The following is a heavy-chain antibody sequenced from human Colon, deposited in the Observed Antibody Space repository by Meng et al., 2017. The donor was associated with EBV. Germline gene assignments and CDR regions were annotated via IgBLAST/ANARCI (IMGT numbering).Heavy chain of an antibody. CDR3: ARDTSTWGNKGLDH. CDR1: GDSVTNGGYS. V-gene: IGHV4-30-2*01. D-gene: IGHD7-27*01. Sequence: QLQLQGSGSGLVKPSQTLSLTGVVSGDSVTNGGYSWSWIRQPPGKGLEWIGYIYHSGSTKYNPSLKSRVTISVDTSKNQFSLKLSSVTAADTAVYYCARDTSTWGNKGLDHWGQGILVTVSS. J-gene: IGHJ4*02. CDR2: IYHSGST.